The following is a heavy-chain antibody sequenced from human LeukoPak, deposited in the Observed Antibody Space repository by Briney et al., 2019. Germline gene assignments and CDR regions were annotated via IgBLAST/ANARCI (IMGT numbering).Heavy chain of an antibody. CDR3: ARDLGYDIDVGSGSDY. D-gene: IGHD3-9*01. CDR1: GFTFSSYA. V-gene: IGHV3-30-3*01. J-gene: IGHJ4*02. CDR2: ISYDGSNK. Sequence: PGGSLRLSCAASGFTFSSYAMHWVRQAPGKGLEWVAVISYDGSNKYYADSVKGRFTISRDNSKNTLYLQMNSLRAEDTAAYYCARDLGYDIDVGSGSDYWGQGTLVTVSS.